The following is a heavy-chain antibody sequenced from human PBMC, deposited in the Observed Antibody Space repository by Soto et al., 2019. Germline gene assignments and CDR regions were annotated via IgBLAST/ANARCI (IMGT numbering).Heavy chain of an antibody. Sequence: ASVKVSCKASGYTFTGYHIQWVRQAPGQGLEWMGWINTNSGDTNYAQKFQGRVTLSRDTSIRTAYMELSGLRSDDTAVYYCARGGGTILAPLPWGQGTLVTVSS. CDR1: GYTFTGYH. CDR2: INTNSGDT. D-gene: IGHD3-3*01. V-gene: IGHV1-2*02. J-gene: IGHJ5*02. CDR3: ARGGGTILAPLP.